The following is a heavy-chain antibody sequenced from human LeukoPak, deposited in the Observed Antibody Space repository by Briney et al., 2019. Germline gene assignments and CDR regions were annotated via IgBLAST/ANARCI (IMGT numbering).Heavy chain of an antibody. CDR1: GFTFSSYS. Sequence: GGSLRLSCAASGFTFSSYSMNWVRQAPGKGLEWVSYISSSGSTIYYADSVKGRFTISRDNAKNSLYLQMSSLRDEDTAVYYCARSIVATHFDYWGQGTLVTVYS. J-gene: IGHJ4*02. V-gene: IGHV3-48*02. CDR3: ARSIVATHFDY. D-gene: IGHD5-12*01. CDR2: ISSSGSTI.